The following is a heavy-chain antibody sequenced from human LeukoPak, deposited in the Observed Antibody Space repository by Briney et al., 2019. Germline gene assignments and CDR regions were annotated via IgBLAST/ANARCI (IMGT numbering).Heavy chain of an antibody. V-gene: IGHV1-18*01. CDR1: GYTFTSYG. Sequence: ASVKVSCKASGYTFTSYGISWVRQAPGQGLEWMGWISAYNGNTNYAQKLQGRVTMTTDTSTGTAYMELRSLRSDDTAVYYCAREYYDSSGYYYVKGYSDAFDIWGQGTMVTVSS. D-gene: IGHD3-22*01. CDR3: AREYYDSSGYYYVKGYSDAFDI. J-gene: IGHJ3*02. CDR2: ISAYNGNT.